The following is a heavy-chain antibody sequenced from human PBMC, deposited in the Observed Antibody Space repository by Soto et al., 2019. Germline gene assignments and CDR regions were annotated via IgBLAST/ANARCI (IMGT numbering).Heavy chain of an antibody. J-gene: IGHJ6*02. CDR3: ARDRGWYGSGTKHYYYYYGIDV. D-gene: IGHD3-10*01. CDR1: GYTFTSYY. CDR2: INPSGGST. V-gene: IGHV1-46*01. Sequence: QVQLVQSGAEVKKPGASVKVSCKASGYTFTSYYMHWVRQAPGQGLEWMGIINPSGGSTSYAQKFHGRVTMTRDTSTSTVYMELSSLRSEDTAVYYCARDRGWYGSGTKHYYYYYGIDVWGQGTTVTVSS.